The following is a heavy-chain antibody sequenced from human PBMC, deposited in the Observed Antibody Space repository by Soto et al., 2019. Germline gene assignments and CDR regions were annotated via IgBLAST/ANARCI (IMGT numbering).Heavy chain of an antibody. V-gene: IGHV2-70*04. CDR3: ARSSYCSGANCDPHGAFDI. CDR2: IDWDDDK. D-gene: IGHD2-15*01. J-gene: IGHJ3*02. Sequence: SGPTLVNPTQTLTLTCTFSGFSLTTSRKRVSWIRQPPGKALEWLARIDWDDDKFYSTSLKTRLTISKDTSKNQVVLTMTNMDPVDTATYLCARSSYCSGANCDPHGAFDIWGQGTLVTVSS. CDR1: GFSLTTSRKR.